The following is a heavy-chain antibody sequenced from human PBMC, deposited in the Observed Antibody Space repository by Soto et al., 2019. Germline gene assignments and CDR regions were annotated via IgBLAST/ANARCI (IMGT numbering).Heavy chain of an antibody. CDR2: MTGSGNDI. J-gene: IGHJ3*02. CDR3: AKCIRPTRDAFDI. V-gene: IGHV3-23*01. CDR1: GFTFSRYA. Sequence: GGSLRLSCAASGFTFSRYAMFWVRQAPGKGQEWVAGMTGSGNDIQYADSVKGRFTISRDNSKNTLYLQMNSLRAEDTAVYYCAKCIRPTRDAFDIWGQGTMVTVSS.